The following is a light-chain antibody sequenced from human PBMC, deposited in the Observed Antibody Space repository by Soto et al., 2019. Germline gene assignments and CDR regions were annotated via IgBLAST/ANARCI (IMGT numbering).Light chain of an antibody. CDR1: QSVSSA. CDR3: QQRSNWPRA. Sequence: EIVLTQSPATLSLSPRERATLSCRASQSVSSALAWFQHKPGQAPRLLIYDASNRATGIPARFSGSGSGTEFTLTISSLEPEDFAVYYCQQRSNWPRAFGQGTKLEIK. V-gene: IGKV3-11*01. J-gene: IGKJ2*01. CDR2: DAS.